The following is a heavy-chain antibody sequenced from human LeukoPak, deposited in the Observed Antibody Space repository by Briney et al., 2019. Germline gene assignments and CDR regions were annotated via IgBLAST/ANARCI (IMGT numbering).Heavy chain of an antibody. CDR1: GYTFTSYA. CDR3: ARGIVGLWVFSFFDY. CDR2: INTNTGNP. D-gene: IGHD1-26*01. J-gene: IGHJ4*02. V-gene: IGHV7-4-1*02. Sequence: ASVKVSCKASGYTFTSYAMNWVRQAPGQGLEWMGWINTNTGNPTYAQGFTGRFVFSLDTSVSTAYLRISSLKAEDTAVYYCARGIVGLWVFSFFDYWGQGTLVTVSS.